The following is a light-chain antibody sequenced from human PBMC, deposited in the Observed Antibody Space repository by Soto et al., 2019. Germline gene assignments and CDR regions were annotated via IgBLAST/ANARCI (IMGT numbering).Light chain of an antibody. CDR2: GAS. CDR1: QSVSSSY. V-gene: IGKV3-20*01. Sequence: ESVLTQSPGTLSLSPGERATLSCRASQSVSSSYLAWYQQKPGQAPRLLIYGASSRATGIPDRFSGSGSGTDFTLTISRLAPEDFAVYYCQQYGSSQWTFGQGTKVDIK. J-gene: IGKJ1*01. CDR3: QQYGSSQWT.